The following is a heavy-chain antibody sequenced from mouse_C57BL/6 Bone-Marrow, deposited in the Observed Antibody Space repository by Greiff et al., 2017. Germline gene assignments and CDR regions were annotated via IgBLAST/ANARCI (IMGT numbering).Heavy chain of an antibody. D-gene: IGHD3-3*01. CDR2: ICYSGST. Sequence: DVQLVESGPGLVQPSQTLSLTCSVTGFSITSDYLNWIRKFPGTKLEYMGFICYSGSTYYNPSFKRRISIPRDTSKNHYYLTLNSLTADDTATYCCARWDNYYAMDYGGQGTSVTVSA. V-gene: IGHV3-8*01. CDR3: ARWDNYYAMDY. J-gene: IGHJ4*01. CDR1: GFSITSDY.